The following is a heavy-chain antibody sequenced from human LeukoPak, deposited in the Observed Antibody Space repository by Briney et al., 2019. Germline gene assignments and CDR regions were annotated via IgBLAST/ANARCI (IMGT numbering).Heavy chain of an antibody. D-gene: IGHD3-3*01. CDR2: INPSGGST. CDR3: ARATPPNYDFWSGYYGAVFWFDP. J-gene: IGHJ5*02. V-gene: IGHV1-46*01. Sequence: GASVKVSCKASGYTFTSYYMHWVRQAPGQGLEWMGIINPSGGSTSYAQKFQGRVTMTRGTSTSTVYMELSSLRSEDTAVYYCARATPPNYDFWSGYYGAVFWFDPWGQGTLVTVSS. CDR1: GYTFTSYY.